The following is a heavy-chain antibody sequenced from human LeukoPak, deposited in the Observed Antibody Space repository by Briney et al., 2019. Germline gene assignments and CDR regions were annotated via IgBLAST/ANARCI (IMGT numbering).Heavy chain of an antibody. CDR2: IDPNSGVT. J-gene: IGHJ3*01. V-gene: IGHV1-2*02. CDR1: GYPLTDHH. CDR3: AGELGINAFDV. Sequence: ASVKVSCKASGYPLTDHHLYWVRQAPGQGLEWMGWIDPNSGVTNFAQNFQGRLTMTRDTSINTAYMELSRPTSDDTTVYYCAGELGINAFDVWGQGTMVTVSS. D-gene: IGHD7-27*01.